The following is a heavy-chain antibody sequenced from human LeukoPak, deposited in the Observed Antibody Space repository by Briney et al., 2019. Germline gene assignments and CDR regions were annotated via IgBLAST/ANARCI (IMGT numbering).Heavy chain of an antibody. J-gene: IGHJ6*03. D-gene: IGHD4-17*01. CDR2: IYTSGST. CDR1: GGSISSYC. Sequence: SETLSLTCTVSGGSISSYCWSWIRQPPGKGLEWIGYIYTSGSTNYNPSLKSRVTISVDTSKNQFSLKLSSVTAADTAVYYCARTTVTAYYMDVWGKGTTVTVSS. CDR3: ARTTVTAYYMDV. V-gene: IGHV4-4*09.